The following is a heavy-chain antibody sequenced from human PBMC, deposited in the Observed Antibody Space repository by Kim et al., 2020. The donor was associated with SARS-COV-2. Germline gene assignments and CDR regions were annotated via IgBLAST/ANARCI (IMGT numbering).Heavy chain of an antibody. Sequence: SETLSLTCAVYGGSFSGYYWSWIRQPPGKGLEWIGEINHSGSTNYNPSLKSRVTISVDTSKNQFSLKLSSVTAADTAVYYCARGVYSSSASGRGVFDYWGQGTLVTVSS. V-gene: IGHV4-34*01. CDR3: ARGVYSSSASGRGVFDY. CDR1: GGSFSGYY. J-gene: IGHJ4*02. D-gene: IGHD6-6*01. CDR2: INHSGST.